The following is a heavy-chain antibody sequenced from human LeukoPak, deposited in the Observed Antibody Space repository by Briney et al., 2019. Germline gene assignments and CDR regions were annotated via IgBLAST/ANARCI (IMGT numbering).Heavy chain of an antibody. V-gene: IGHV3-53*01. Sequence: QTGGSLRLSCAASGFTVSSNYMSWVRQAPGKGLEWVSVIYRGGSTYYADSVKGRFTISRDNSKNTLYLQMNSLRAEDTAVYYCASHSSGYLYYFDYWGQGTLVTVSS. CDR2: IYRGGST. D-gene: IGHD3-22*01. CDR3: ASHSSGYLYYFDY. J-gene: IGHJ4*02. CDR1: GFTVSSNY.